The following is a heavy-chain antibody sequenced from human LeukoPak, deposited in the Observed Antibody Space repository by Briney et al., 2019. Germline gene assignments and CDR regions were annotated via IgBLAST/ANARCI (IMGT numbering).Heavy chain of an antibody. J-gene: IGHJ5*02. D-gene: IGHD3-10*01. CDR1: GFTVSSNY. CDR2: IYSGGST. Sequence: GGSLRLSCGASGFTVSSNYMSWVRQAPGKRLEWVSVIYSGGSTYYADSVKGRFTISRDNSKNTLYLQMNSLRGEDTAVYYCAGGPKKQLIWGRASNGFDPWGQGTLVTVSS. V-gene: IGHV3-66*01. CDR3: AGGPKKQLIWGRASNGFDP.